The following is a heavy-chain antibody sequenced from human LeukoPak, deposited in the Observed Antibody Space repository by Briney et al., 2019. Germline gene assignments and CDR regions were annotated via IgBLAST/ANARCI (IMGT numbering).Heavy chain of an antibody. V-gene: IGHV1-18*04. CDR2: ISAYNGNT. Sequence: ASVKVSCKASGYTFTSYYMHWVRQAPGQGLEWMGWISAYNGNTNYAQKLQGRVTMTTDTSTSTAYMELRSLRSDDTAVYYCAREVEYQLLWSDAFDIWGQGTMVTVSS. CDR3: AREVEYQLLWSDAFDI. CDR1: GYTFTSYY. D-gene: IGHD2-2*01. J-gene: IGHJ3*02.